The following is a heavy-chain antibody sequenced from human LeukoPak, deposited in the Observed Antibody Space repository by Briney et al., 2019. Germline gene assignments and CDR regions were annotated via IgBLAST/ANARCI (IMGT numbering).Heavy chain of an antibody. CDR1: GGSFSGYY. D-gene: IGHD2-2*01. CDR2: INHSGST. Sequence: SETLSLTCAVYGGSFSGYYWSWIRQPPEKGLEWIGEINHSGSTNYNPSLKSRATISVDTSKNQFSLKLSSVTAADTAVYYCARGGRGDIVVVPAAHPEGNWFDPWGQGTLVTVSS. V-gene: IGHV4-34*01. J-gene: IGHJ5*02. CDR3: ARGGRGDIVVVPAAHPEGNWFDP.